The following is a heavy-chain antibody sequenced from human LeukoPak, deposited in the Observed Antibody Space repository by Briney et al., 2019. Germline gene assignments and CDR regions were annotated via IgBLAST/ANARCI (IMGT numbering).Heavy chain of an antibody. J-gene: IGHJ6*02. CDR3: ARDSQQWLAPYYYGMDV. V-gene: IGHV1-69*10. D-gene: IGHD6-19*01. CDR2: IIPIFGIA. CDR1: GGTFSSYA. Sequence: ASVKVSFKASGGTFSSYAISWVRQAPGQGREWMGRIIPIFGIANYAQKFQGRVTITADKSTSTAYMELSSLRSEDTAVYYCARDSQQWLAPYYYGMDVWGQGTTVTVSS.